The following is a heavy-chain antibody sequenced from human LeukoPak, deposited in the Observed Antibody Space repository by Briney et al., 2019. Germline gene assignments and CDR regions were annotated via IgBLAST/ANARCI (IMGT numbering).Heavy chain of an antibody. J-gene: IGHJ4*02. V-gene: IGHV4-4*07. D-gene: IGHD3-3*01. CDR3: ARATPCDFWSGPYYFDY. CDR2: IYTSGST. CDR1: GGSISSYY. Sequence: PSETLSLTCTVSGGSISSYYWSWIRQPAGKGLEWIGRIYTSGSTNYNPSLKSRVTMSVDTSKNQFSLKLSSVTAADTAVCYCARATPCDFWSGPYYFDYWGQGTLVTVSS.